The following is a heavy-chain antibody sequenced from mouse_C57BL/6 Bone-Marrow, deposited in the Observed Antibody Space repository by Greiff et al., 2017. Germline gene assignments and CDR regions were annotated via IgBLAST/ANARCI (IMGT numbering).Heavy chain of an antibody. CDR3: ARDYYGSSYVG. Sequence: QVQLQQSGAELARPGASVKLSCKASGYTFTSYGISWVKQRTGQGLEWIGEIYPRSGNTYYNETFKGKATLTADKSSSTAYMELRSLTSEDSAVYFCARDYYGSSYVGWGQGTTLTVSS. V-gene: IGHV1-81*01. J-gene: IGHJ2*01. CDR1: GYTFTSYG. CDR2: IYPRSGNT. D-gene: IGHD1-1*01.